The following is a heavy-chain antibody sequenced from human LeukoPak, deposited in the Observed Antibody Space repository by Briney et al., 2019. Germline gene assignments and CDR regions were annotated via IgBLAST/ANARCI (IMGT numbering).Heavy chain of an antibody. J-gene: IGHJ4*02. CDR2: IYTSGST. CDR1: GGSISSYY. Sequence: PAETLSLTCTVSGGSISSYYWSWIRQPAGKGLEWIGRIYTSGSTNYNPSLKSRATMSVDTPKNQFSLKLSSVTAADTAVYYCASLRERSYYARGFDYWGQGTLVTVSS. CDR3: ASLRERSYYARGFDY. D-gene: IGHD3-3*01. V-gene: IGHV4-4*07.